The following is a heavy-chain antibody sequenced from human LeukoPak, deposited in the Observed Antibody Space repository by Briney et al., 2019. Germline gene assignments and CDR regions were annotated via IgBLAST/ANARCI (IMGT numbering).Heavy chain of an antibody. CDR2: IYYSGST. Sequence: PSETLSLTCTVSGGSISSYYWSWIRQPPGKGLEWIGYIYYSGSTNYNPSLKSRVTISVDTSKNQFSLKLSSVTAADTAVYYCARAGIYDWLAYYFDYWGNGPLVTVYS. D-gene: IGHD3-3*01. V-gene: IGHV4-59*01. J-gene: IGHJ4*01. CDR1: GGSISSYY. CDR3: ARAGIYDWLAYYFDY.